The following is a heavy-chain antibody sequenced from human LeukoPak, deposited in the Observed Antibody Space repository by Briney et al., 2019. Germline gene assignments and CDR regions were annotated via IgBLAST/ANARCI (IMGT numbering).Heavy chain of an antibody. J-gene: IGHJ4*02. Sequence: GASVKVSCKASGYTFTSYAMHWVRQAPGQRLEWMGWIHAGNGNTKYSQKFQGRVTITRDTSASTAYMELSSLRSEDTAVYYCARTSFDYWGQGTLVTVSS. CDR2: IHAGNGNT. V-gene: IGHV1-3*01. CDR3: ARTSFDY. CDR1: GYTFTSYA.